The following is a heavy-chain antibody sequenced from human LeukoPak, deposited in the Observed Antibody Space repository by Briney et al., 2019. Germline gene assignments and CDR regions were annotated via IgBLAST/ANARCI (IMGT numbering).Heavy chain of an antibody. D-gene: IGHD1-26*01. Sequence: GGSLRLSCAASGFTFSDYYMSWIRQAPGKGLEWVANIQQDGSEIFYVDSVRGRFTISRDNAKNSLYLQMNTLRAEDTAVYYCARPSFVTGSYYPLWGQGTLVAVSS. CDR3: ARPSFVTGSYYPL. J-gene: IGHJ4*02. V-gene: IGHV3-7*01. CDR2: IQQDGSEI. CDR1: GFTFSDYY.